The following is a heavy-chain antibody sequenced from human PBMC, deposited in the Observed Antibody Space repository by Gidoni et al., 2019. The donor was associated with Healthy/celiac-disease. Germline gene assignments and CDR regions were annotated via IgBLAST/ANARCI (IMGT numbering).Heavy chain of an antibody. CDR2: ISYDGSNK. V-gene: IGHV3-30-3*01. D-gene: IGHD6-13*01. Sequence: QVQLVESGGGVVQPGRSLRLSCAASGFTFSSHAMHWVRQAPGKGLEWVAVISYDGSNKYYADSVKGRFTISRDNSKNTLYLKMNSLRAEDTAVYYCARDVAAAGMMVYYYGMDIWGQGTTVTVSS. CDR1: GFTFSSHA. J-gene: IGHJ6*02. CDR3: ARDVAAAGMMVYYYGMDI.